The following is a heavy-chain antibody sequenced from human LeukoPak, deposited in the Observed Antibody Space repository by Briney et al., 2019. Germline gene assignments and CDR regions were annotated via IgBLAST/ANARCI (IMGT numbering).Heavy chain of an antibody. J-gene: IGHJ3*02. D-gene: IGHD6-19*01. CDR1: GGSISSYY. V-gene: IGHV4-59*12. CDR3: ARGKQWLANAFDI. Sequence: PSETLSLTCTVSGGSISSYYWSWIRQPPGKGLEWIGNIYYSGSTNYNPSLKSRVTISVDTSKNQFSLKLSSVTAADTAVYYCARGKQWLANAFDIWGQGTMVTVSS. CDR2: IYYSGST.